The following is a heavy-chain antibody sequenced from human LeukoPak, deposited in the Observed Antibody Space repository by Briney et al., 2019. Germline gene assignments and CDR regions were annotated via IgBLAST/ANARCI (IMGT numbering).Heavy chain of an antibody. CDR3: GRLGDGPRDDF. CDR2: IYHSGST. Sequence: NPSETLSLTCTVSGVSISNYYWSWIRQPPGKGLEWIGYIYHSGSTNYNPSLKSRVTISVDTSKNQFSLKLSSVTAADTAVYYCGRLGDGPRDDFWGQGTLVTVSS. CDR1: GVSISNYY. J-gene: IGHJ4*02. D-gene: IGHD1-14*01. V-gene: IGHV4-59*08.